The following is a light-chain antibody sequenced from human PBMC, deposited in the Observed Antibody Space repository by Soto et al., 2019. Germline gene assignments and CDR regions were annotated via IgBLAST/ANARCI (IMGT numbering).Light chain of an antibody. V-gene: IGKV3-20*01. CDR1: QSVSSSY. Sequence: EIVLTQSPGTLSLSPGERATLSCRASQSVSSSYLAWYQQKPGQAPRLLMYGASSRATGIPDRFSGSGSGTDFTLTISRLEPEDFAVHYCQHYSNSPLVSFGPGTKVDMK. CDR3: QHYSNSPLVS. CDR2: GAS. J-gene: IGKJ3*01.